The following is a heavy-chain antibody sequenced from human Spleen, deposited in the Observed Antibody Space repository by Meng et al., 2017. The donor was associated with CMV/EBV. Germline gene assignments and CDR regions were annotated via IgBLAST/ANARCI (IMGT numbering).Heavy chain of an antibody. CDR1: GCTFSSYT. J-gene: IGHJ4*02. CDR2: IIPMFGAA. Sequence: SVKVSCKASGCTFSSYTVNWVRQAPGQGLEWMGRIIPMFGAANYAQKFQGRVTITTDESTSTAYMELSSLTSDDTAVYYCAREPEATYPEYTGYYFDYWGQGTLVTVSS. V-gene: IGHV1-69*05. CDR3: AREPEATYPEYTGYYFDY. D-gene: IGHD1-14*01.